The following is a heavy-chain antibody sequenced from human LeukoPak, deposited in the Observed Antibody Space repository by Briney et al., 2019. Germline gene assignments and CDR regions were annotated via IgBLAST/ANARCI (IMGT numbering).Heavy chain of an antibody. CDR2: IYPGDSDT. CDR1: GYSFTSYW. J-gene: IGHJ6*03. D-gene: IGHD6-6*01. V-gene: IGHV5-51*01. CDR3: ARQGGSSSTGYYYYYMDV. Sequence: GESLKISCKGSGYSFTSYWIGWVRQMPGKGLEWMGIIYPGDSDTRYSPSFQGQVTISADKSINTAYLKWSRLKASDTAMYYCARQGGSSSTGYYYYYMDVWGKGTTVPVSS.